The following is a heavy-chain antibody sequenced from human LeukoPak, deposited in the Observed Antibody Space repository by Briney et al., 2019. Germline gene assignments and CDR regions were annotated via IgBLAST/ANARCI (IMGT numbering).Heavy chain of an antibody. V-gene: IGHV4-39*07. CDR2: IYYSGST. CDR1: GGSISSSSYY. CDR3: ARVARYSSSWYWVAYWFDP. Sequence: PSETLSLTCTVSGGSISSSSYYWGWIRQPPGKGLEWIGSIYYSGSTYYNPSLKSRVTISVDTSKNQFSLKLSSVTAADTAVYYCARVARYSSSWYWVAYWFDPWGQGTLVTVSS. J-gene: IGHJ5*02. D-gene: IGHD6-13*01.